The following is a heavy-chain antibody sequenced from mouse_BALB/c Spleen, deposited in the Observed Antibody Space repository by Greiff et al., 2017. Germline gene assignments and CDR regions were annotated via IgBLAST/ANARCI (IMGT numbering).Heavy chain of an antibody. Sequence: EVHLVESGGDLVKPGGSLKLSCAASGFTFSSYGMSWVRQTPDKRLEWVATISSGGSYTYYPDSVKGRFTISRDNAKNTLYLQMSSLKSEDTAMYYCARHEGVFDYWGQGTTLTVSS. CDR3: ARHEGVFDY. CDR2: ISSGGSYT. V-gene: IGHV5-6*01. CDR1: GFTFSSYG. J-gene: IGHJ2*01.